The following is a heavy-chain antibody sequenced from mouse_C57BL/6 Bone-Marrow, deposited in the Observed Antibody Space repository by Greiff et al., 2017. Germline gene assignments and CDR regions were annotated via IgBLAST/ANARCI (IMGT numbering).Heavy chain of an antibody. V-gene: IGHV5-4*01. CDR1: GFTFSSYA. J-gene: IGHJ4*01. Sequence: EVQGVESGGGLVKPGGSLKLSCAASGFTFSSYAMSWVRQTPEKRLEWVATISDGGSYTYYPDNVKGRFTISRDNAKNNLYLQMSHLKSEDTAMYYCAELDYYAMDYWGQGTSATVPP. CDR3: AELDYYAMDY. CDR2: ISDGGSYT.